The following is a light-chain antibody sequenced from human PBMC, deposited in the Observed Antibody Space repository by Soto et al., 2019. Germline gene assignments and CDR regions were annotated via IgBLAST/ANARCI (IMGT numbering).Light chain of an antibody. CDR3: QEYNSY. J-gene: IGKJ4*01. V-gene: IGKV1-5*03. CDR1: QNIDNW. CDR2: RAS. Sequence: DIQMTQSPYTLSASVGDRVTITCRASQNIDNWLAWYQQKSGKPPKLLIYRASSLETGVPSRFSGSGSGTEFTLTISNLEPDDSATYYCQEYNSYFGGGTKVEIK.